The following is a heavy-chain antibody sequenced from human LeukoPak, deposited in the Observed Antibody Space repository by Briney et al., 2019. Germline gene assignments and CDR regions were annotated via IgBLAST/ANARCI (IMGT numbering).Heavy chain of an antibody. J-gene: IGHJ4*02. Sequence: PSETLSLTCAVYGGSFSGYYWSWIRQPPGKGLEWIGSIYYNGNTYYNPSLKSRLTISIDTSKKQFSLKLSSVTPAHTAVYYCARHRAYSDGYLRFFDYWGQGTLVTVSS. D-gene: IGHD5-18*01. CDR3: ARHRAYSDGYLRFFDY. CDR2: IYYNGNT. CDR1: GGSFSGYY. V-gene: IGHV4-34*01.